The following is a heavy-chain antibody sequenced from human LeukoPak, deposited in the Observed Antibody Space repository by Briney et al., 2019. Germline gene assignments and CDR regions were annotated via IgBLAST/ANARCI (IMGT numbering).Heavy chain of an antibody. V-gene: IGHV3-30-3*01. CDR1: GFTFSSYA. CDR2: ISYDGSNK. J-gene: IGHJ4*02. D-gene: IGHD2-8*01. Sequence: GGSLRLSCAASGFTFSSYAMHWVRQAPGKGLEWVAVISYDGSNKYYADSVKGRFTISRDNSKNTLYLQMNSLRAEDTAVYYCMRGPNLYDSGYLDHWGQGTLVTVSS. CDR3: MRGPNLYDSGYLDH.